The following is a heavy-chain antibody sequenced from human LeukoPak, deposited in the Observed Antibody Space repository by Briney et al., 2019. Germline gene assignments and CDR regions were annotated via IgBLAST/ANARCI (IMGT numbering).Heavy chain of an antibody. V-gene: IGHV3-30*02. CDR2: IRYDGSNK. CDR1: GFTFSSYG. D-gene: IGHD3-10*01. J-gene: IGHJ5*02. CDR3: ARLWFGEGSFDWFDP. Sequence: PGGSLRLSCAASGFTFSSYGMHWVRQAPGKGLEWVAFIRYDGSNKYYADSVKGRSTISRDNSKNTLYLQMNSLRAEDTAVYYCARLWFGEGSFDWFDPWGQGTLVTVSS.